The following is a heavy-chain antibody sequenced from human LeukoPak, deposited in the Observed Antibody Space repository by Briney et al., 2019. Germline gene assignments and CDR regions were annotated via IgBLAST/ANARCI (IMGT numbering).Heavy chain of an antibody. V-gene: IGHV4-34*01. D-gene: IGHD2-15*01. CDR3: ARGGYCSGGSCYVQAFDI. Sequence: SETLSLTCAVYGGSFSGYYWSWIRQPPGKGLEWIGEINHSGSTNYNPSLKSRVTISVDTSKNQFSLKLSSVTAADTAVYYCARGGYCSGGSCYVQAFDIWGQGTMVTVSS. CDR1: GGSFSGYY. J-gene: IGHJ3*02. CDR2: INHSGST.